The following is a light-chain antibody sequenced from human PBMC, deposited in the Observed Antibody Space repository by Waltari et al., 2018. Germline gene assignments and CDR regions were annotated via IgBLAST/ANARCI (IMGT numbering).Light chain of an antibody. CDR2: EDK. CDR1: SDSIASNY. Sequence: NFMLTQPHSVSESPGRTVTIPCTRTSDSIASNYVQWYQQRPGSAPTIVIYEDKQRPSGVPDRFSGSIDRSSNSASLTISGLKTEDEADYYCQSYDTSNLVFGGGTKLTVL. CDR3: QSYDTSNLV. J-gene: IGLJ3*02. V-gene: IGLV6-57*04.